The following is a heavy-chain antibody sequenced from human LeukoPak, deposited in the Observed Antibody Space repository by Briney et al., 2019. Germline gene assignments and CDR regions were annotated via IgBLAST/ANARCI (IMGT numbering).Heavy chain of an antibody. D-gene: IGHD2-15*01. CDR1: GLPFSTYW. J-gene: IGHJ3*02. Sequence: PGRPLRLSCTASGLPFSTYWMHWVRQAPGKGPAPVSLINREGSYTDFADSVRGRFTISRDNAQSTLYLQMNSLRVEDTAVYYCATELRESGASSRNAFDIWGQGTVVSVSS. V-gene: IGHV3-74*01. CDR3: ATELRESGASSRNAFDI. CDR2: INREGSYT.